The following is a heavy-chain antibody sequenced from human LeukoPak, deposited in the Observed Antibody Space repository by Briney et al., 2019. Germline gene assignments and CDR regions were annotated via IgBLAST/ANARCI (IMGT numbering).Heavy chain of an antibody. Sequence: PGGSLRLSCAASGCTFSTYAVNWVRQAPGKGLEWVSTISGSGDSTYYADSVKGRFTISRDNSKDTLYLQMNSLRAEDTAVYYCANLLRSQLLTPVDYWGQGTLVTVSS. CDR3: ANLLRSQLLTPVDY. CDR1: GCTFSTYA. J-gene: IGHJ4*02. CDR2: ISGSGDST. V-gene: IGHV3-23*01. D-gene: IGHD2-2*01.